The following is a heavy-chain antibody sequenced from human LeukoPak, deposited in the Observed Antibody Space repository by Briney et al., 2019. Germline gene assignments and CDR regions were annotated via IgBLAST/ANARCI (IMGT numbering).Heavy chain of an antibody. CDR1: GFSFSGSA. D-gene: IGHD3-22*01. J-gene: IGHJ4*02. V-gene: IGHV3-73*01. CDR2: IRSKADSYAT. Sequence: GESLRLSCAASGFSFSGSAMYWVRKASGPGLEWVGRIRSKADSYATEYAASVKGGFTISRDDSKNTANLQMNSLKTEDTAVYYCAMGAESSETYYSDSSGYYYVFDYWGQGSLVTVSS. CDR3: AMGAESSETYYSDSSGYYYVFDY.